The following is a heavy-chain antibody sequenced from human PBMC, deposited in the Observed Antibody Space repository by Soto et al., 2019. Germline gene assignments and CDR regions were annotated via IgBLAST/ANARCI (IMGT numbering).Heavy chain of an antibody. CDR3: ASQLYYYDASGYKNQYYFDY. CDR2: IYYSGNT. D-gene: IGHD3-22*01. Sequence: SETLSLTCTVSDGSISSSLYSWGWIRQPPGRGLEWIGTIYYSGNTFYNPSLKSRVTVSADTSRNQFSLKLSSVTAADTAVYYCASQLYYYDASGYKNQYYFDYWGQGTPVTVSS. J-gene: IGHJ4*02. V-gene: IGHV4-39*01. CDR1: DGSISSSLYS.